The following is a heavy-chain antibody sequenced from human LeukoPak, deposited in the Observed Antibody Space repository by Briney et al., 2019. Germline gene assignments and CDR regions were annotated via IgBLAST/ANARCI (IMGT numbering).Heavy chain of an antibody. D-gene: IGHD3-16*01. Sequence: SQTLILTCAISGGSVSNNNAGWNWIRQYPSKGLEWLGRTYSRSKWYTDYAVSVSSRITINPDASKNQFSLQLNSVTPEDTAVYYCASSSLRGSDTFDIWGQGTMVTVSS. CDR1: GGSVSNNNAG. V-gene: IGHV6-1*01. CDR3: ASSSLRGSDTFDI. CDR2: TYSRSKWYT. J-gene: IGHJ3*02.